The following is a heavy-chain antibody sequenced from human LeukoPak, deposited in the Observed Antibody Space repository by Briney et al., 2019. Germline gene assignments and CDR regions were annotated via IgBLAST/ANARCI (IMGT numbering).Heavy chain of an antibody. D-gene: IGHD6-6*01. CDR1: GFTFSSYW. Sequence: GGSLRLSCAAPGFTFSSYWMSWVRQAPGKGLEWVANIKQDGSEKYYVDSVKGRFTISRDNAKNSLYLQMNSLRAEDTAVYYCARGIAARGWGQGTLATVSS. CDR3: ARGIAARG. J-gene: IGHJ4*02. CDR2: IKQDGSEK. V-gene: IGHV3-7*01.